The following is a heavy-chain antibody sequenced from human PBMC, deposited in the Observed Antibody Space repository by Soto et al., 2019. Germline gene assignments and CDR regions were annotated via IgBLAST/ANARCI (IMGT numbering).Heavy chain of an antibody. J-gene: IGHJ5*02. D-gene: IGHD2-15*01. CDR1: GFTFSSYW. CDR3: ARDGVSAVVVVAATPHNWFDP. CDR2: INSDGSST. V-gene: IGHV3-74*01. Sequence: GGSLRLSCAASGFTFSSYWMHWVRQAPGKGLVWVSRINSDGSSTSYADSVKGRFTISRDNAKNTLYLQMNSLRAEDTAVYYCARDGVSAVVVVAATPHNWFDPWGQGTLVTVSS.